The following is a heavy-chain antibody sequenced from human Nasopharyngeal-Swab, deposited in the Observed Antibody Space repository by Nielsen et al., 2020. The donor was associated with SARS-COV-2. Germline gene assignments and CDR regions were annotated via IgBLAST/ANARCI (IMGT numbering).Heavy chain of an antibody. CDR2: ISAYNGNT. Sequence: ASVKVSCKASAYSITSDGISWVRQAPGQRLEWMGWISAYNGNTNYAQKIQGRVTMTTDTSTSTAYMELRSLRYDDTAVYYCAREEDYSNYVCMDVWGQGTTVTVSS. CDR3: AREEDYSNYVCMDV. D-gene: IGHD4-11*01. J-gene: IGHJ6*02. V-gene: IGHV1-18*01. CDR1: AYSITSDG.